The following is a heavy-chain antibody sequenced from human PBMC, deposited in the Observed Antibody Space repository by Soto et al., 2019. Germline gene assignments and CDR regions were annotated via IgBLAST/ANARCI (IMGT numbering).Heavy chain of an antibody. CDR3: VRGQFSAFDC. Sequence: QVQLHQSGPGLVKPSQTLSLTCAISGDSVSRTSVAWNWITQSPSRGLEWLGRTYYRSKWNSDYAVSVRGRITINPDTSKSQFSLQLNSVTPEDTAVYYCVRGQFSAFDCWGQGTLVTVSS. V-gene: IGHV6-1*01. CDR1: GDSVSRTSVA. CDR2: TYYRSKWNS. J-gene: IGHJ4*02.